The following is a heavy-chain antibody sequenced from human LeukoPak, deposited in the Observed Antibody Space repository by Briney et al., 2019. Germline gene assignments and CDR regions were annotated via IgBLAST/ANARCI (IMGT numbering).Heavy chain of an antibody. Sequence: SQTLSLTCAVSGGSISSGGYSWSWIRQPPGKGLEWIGYIYHSGSTYYNPSLKSRVTISVDRSKNQFSLKLSSVTAADTAVYYCARGRIAAAGFFDYWGQGTLVTVSS. CDR2: IYHSGST. V-gene: IGHV4-30-2*01. D-gene: IGHD6-13*01. CDR1: GGSISSGGYS. CDR3: ARGRIAAAGFFDY. J-gene: IGHJ4*02.